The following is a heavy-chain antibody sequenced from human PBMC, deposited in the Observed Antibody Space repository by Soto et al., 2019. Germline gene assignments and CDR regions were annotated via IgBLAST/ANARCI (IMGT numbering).Heavy chain of an antibody. CDR3: ATGGSSGYYYWDAFDV. J-gene: IGHJ3*01. CDR2: FNPKNGET. V-gene: IGHV1-24*01. Sequence: ASVKVSCKVSGYTLTELYMHWVRQAPGKGLEWMGGFNPKNGETIYAQKFQGWVTMTEDTSTDTAYMELSSLRSEDTAVYYCATGGSSGYYYWDAFDVWGQGTMVTVSS. CDR1: GYTLTELY. D-gene: IGHD3-22*01.